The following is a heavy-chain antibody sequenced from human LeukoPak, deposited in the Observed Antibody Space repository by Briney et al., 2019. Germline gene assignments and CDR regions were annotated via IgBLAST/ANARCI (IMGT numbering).Heavy chain of an antibody. CDR3: ATYPSTEDYYDSSGYNY. Sequence: ASVKVSCKASGGTFSSYAISWVRQAPGQGLEWMGGIIPIFGTANYAQKFQGRVTITTDESTSTAYMELSSLRSEDTAVYYCATYPSTEDYYDSSGYNYWGKGTLVTVSS. D-gene: IGHD3-22*01. J-gene: IGHJ4*02. V-gene: IGHV1-69*05. CDR1: GGTFSSYA. CDR2: IIPIFGTA.